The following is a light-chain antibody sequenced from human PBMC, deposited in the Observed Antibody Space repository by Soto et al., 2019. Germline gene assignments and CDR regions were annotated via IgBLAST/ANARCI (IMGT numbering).Light chain of an antibody. CDR1: SSNIGSNS. J-gene: IGLJ3*02. CDR2: SNN. CDR3: AAWDDSLSGPV. V-gene: IGLV1-47*02. Sequence: QPVLTQPPSASGTPGQRVTISCSGSSSNIGSNSVYWYQQLPGTAPKLLINSNNQRPSGVPDRFSGSKSGTSASLAISGLRSEDEADYYCAAWDDSLSGPVFGGGTKLTVL.